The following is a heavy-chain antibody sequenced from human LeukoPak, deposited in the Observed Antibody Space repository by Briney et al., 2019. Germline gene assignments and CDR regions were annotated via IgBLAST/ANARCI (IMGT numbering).Heavy chain of an antibody. V-gene: IGHV4-31*03. CDR1: GGSISSGGYY. CDR3: ARGTAVAGPDY. CDR2: IYYSGSP. D-gene: IGHD6-19*01. Sequence: SQTLSLTCTVSGGSISSGGYYWSWIRQHPGKGLEWIGYIYYSGSPYYNPSLKSRVTISVDTSKNQFSLKLSSVTAADTAVYYCARGTAVAGPDYWGQGTLVTVSS. J-gene: IGHJ4*02.